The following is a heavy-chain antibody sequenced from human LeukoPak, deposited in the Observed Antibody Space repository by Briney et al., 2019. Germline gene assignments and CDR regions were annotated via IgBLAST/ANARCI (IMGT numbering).Heavy chain of an antibody. CDR3: ARGRYCSGGSCFYYYYYGMDV. Sequence: SVKVSCKASGGTFSSYAISWVRQAPGQGLEWMGRIIPILGIANYAQKFQGRVTITADKSTSTAYMELSSLRAEDTAVYHCARGRYCSGGSCFYYYYYGMDVWGQGTTVTVSS. J-gene: IGHJ6*02. V-gene: IGHV1-69*04. CDR1: GGTFSSYA. D-gene: IGHD2-15*01. CDR2: IIPILGIA.